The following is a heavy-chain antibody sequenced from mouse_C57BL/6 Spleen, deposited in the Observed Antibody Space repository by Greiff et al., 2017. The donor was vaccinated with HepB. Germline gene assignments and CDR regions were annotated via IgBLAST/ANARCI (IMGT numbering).Heavy chain of an antibody. Sequence: EVMLVESGGDLVKPGGSLKLSCAASGFTFSSYGMSWVRQTPDKRLEWVATISSGGSYTYYPDSVKGRFTISRDNAKNTLYLQMSSLKSEDTAMYYCARDDYYYGSSYPDYWGQGTTLTVSS. V-gene: IGHV5-6*01. J-gene: IGHJ2*01. CDR3: ARDDYYYGSSYPDY. D-gene: IGHD1-1*01. CDR2: ISSGGSYT. CDR1: GFTFSSYG.